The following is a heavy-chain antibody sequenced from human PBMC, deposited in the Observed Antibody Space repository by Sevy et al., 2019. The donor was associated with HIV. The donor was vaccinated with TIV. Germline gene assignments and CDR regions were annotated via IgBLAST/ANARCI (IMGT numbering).Heavy chain of an antibody. J-gene: IGHJ4*02. CDR1: GFTFSSYA. V-gene: IGHV3-21*01. CDR2: INAISSNI. CDR3: ARDLFSGGNAVYDY. D-gene: IGHD2-15*01. Sequence: GGSLRLSCAASGFTFSSYAMNWVRQAPGKGLEWVSSINAISSNIYYADSVKGLFTISRYNAENSLYLQMNSVRAEDTAVYYCARDLFSGGNAVYDYWGQGTLVTVSS.